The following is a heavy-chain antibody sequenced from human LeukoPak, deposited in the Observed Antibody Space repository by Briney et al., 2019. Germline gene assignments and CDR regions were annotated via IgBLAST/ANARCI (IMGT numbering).Heavy chain of an antibody. CDR3: AKSARSIKRITIFGVVIPTQAENGMDV. Sequence: GGSLRLSCAASGFTFDDYAMHWVRQAPGKGLEWVSCSSWNSGSIGYADSVKGRFTISRDNAKNSLYLQMNSLRAEDTALYYCAKSARSIKRITIFGVVIPTQAENGMDVWGQGTTVTVSS. D-gene: IGHD3-3*01. CDR1: GFTFDDYA. CDR2: SSWNSGSI. J-gene: IGHJ6*02. V-gene: IGHV3-9*01.